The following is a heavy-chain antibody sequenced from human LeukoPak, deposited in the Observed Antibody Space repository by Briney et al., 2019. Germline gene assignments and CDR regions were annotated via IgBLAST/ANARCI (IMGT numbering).Heavy chain of an antibody. CDR1: GFNFSNYG. CDR3: ARDAGTWGYGYNFDC. V-gene: IGHV3-30*03. CDR2: MSFDGSNT. D-gene: IGHD1-1*01. Sequence: QSGGSLRLSCAASGFNFSNYGMHWVRQAPGKGLEWVAVMSFDGSNTHYADSVKGRFTVSRDNSKNTLYLQMTSLRADDTAVYYCARDAGTWGYGYNFDCWGQGTLVTVSS. J-gene: IGHJ4*02.